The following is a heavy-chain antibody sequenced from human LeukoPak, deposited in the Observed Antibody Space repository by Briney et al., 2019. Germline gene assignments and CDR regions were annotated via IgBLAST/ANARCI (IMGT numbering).Heavy chain of an antibody. Sequence: SETLSLTCTVSGGSISSSSYYWGWIRQPPGKGLEWIGSIYYSGSTYYNPSLKSRVTISVDTSKNQFSLKLSSVTAADTAVYYCARDAPWFGELMSWFDPWGQGTLVTVSS. CDR3: ARDAPWFGELMSWFDP. D-gene: IGHD3-10*01. J-gene: IGHJ5*02. V-gene: IGHV4-39*07. CDR1: GGSISSSSYY. CDR2: IYYSGST.